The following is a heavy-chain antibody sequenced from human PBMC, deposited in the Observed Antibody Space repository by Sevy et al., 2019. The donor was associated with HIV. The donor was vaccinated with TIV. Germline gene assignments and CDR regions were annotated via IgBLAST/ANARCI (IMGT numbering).Heavy chain of an antibody. CDR1: GFTFSSYA. V-gene: IGHV3-23*01. D-gene: IGHD1-26*01. J-gene: IGHJ4*02. CDR3: AILLTFFDY. Sequence: GGSLRLSCAASGFTFSSYAMSWVRQAPGKGLEWVSAIGGRGGSTYYADSVKGRFTISRDNSKNTLYLQMNSLRAEDTAVYYCAILLTFFDYWGQGTLVTVSS. CDR2: IGGRGGST.